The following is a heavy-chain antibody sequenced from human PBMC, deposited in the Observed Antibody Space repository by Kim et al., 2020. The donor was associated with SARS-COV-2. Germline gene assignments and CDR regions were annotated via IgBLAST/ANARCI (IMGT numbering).Heavy chain of an antibody. CDR1: GFTFSTYV. V-gene: IGHV3-30*04. J-gene: IGHJ4*02. Sequence: GGSLRLSCAASGFTFSTYVIHWVRQAPDKGLEWVGVISSDGNNKYYADSVKGRFTFSRDNPKNTLYLQMNSLRGEDTAVYYCARGPSGSYLDYWGQGSLV. CDR3: ARGPSGSYLDY. CDR2: ISSDGNNK. D-gene: IGHD1-26*01.